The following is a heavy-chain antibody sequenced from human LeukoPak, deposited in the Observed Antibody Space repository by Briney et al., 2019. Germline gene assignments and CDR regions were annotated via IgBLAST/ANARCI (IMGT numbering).Heavy chain of an antibody. CDR1: GFTFSNYW. CDR2: VNSDGSST. J-gene: IGHJ4*02. CDR3: ARIPGGSGSQYDY. V-gene: IGHV3-74*01. D-gene: IGHD3-10*01. Sequence: GGSLRLSCAASGFTFSNYWMHWVRQAPGEGLVWVSRVNSDGSSTIYADSVKGRFTTSRDNAENTVYLQMNSLRADDTAVYYCARIPGGSGSQYDYWGQGTLVIVSS.